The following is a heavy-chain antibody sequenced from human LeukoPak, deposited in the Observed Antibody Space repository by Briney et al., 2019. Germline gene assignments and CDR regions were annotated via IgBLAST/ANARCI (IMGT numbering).Heavy chain of an antibody. Sequence: GGSLRLSCAASGFTFSSYGMHWVRPAPGKGLEWVAAIWYDGSNKYYADSVKGRFTVSTDRSQNTLYLQINSLRDEDTAVYYCARDTGVSSPDFDYWGQGTLVTVSS. CDR1: GFTFSSYG. V-gene: IGHV3-33*01. CDR2: IWYDGSNK. J-gene: IGHJ4*02. D-gene: IGHD2-8*01. CDR3: ARDTGVSSPDFDY.